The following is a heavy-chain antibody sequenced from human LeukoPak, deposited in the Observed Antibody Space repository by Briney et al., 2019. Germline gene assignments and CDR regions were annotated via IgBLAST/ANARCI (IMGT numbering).Heavy chain of an antibody. CDR1: GSTFSSYA. Sequence: GGSLRLSCAASGSTFSSYAMSWVRQAPGKGLEWVSAISGSGGSTYYADSVKGRFTISRDNSKNTLYLQMNSLRAEDTAVYYCANDVEMATITSDYWGQGTLVTVSS. D-gene: IGHD5-24*01. CDR3: ANDVEMATITSDY. J-gene: IGHJ4*02. CDR2: ISGSGGST. V-gene: IGHV3-23*01.